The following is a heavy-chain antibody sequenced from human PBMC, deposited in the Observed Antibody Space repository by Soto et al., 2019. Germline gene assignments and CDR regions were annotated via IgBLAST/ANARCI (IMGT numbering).Heavy chain of an antibody. CDR1: GGSISRDRYF. J-gene: IGHJ4*02. V-gene: IGHV4-39*01. Sequence: SETLSLTCTVSGGSISRDRYFWAWSRQPPGKGLEWIGGMFYSGSTYYNPSLKSRGTISVDMSVDMSKNRFSLKLNSVSAADTAIYFCARADYYDSYSYYFLPSDFDFWGQGTLVTVSS. CDR3: ARADYYDSYSYYFLPSDFDF. D-gene: IGHD3-22*01. CDR2: MFYSGST.